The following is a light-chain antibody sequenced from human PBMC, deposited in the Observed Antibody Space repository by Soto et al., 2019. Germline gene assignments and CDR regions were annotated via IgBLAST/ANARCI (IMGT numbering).Light chain of an antibody. Sequence: IVLTQSPGTLSLSPGERVTLSCRASQSVTTRLAWYQHKPGQAPTLLMSGASNRASGVPVRFSGSGSGTDFTLTISSLEPEDFAVYYCQQRANWPLTFAGGTRVEIK. CDR3: QQRANWPLT. CDR2: GAS. J-gene: IGKJ4*01. V-gene: IGKV3-11*01. CDR1: QSVTTR.